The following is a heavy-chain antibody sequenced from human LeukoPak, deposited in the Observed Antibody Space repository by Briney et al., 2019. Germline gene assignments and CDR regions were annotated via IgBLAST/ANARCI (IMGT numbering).Heavy chain of an antibody. J-gene: IGHJ3*02. Sequence: SETLSLTCTVSGVSISSSSYYWGWIRQPPGKGLEWIGSIYYSGSTYYNPSLKSRVTISVDTSKNQFSLKLSSVTAADTAVYYCARHADCSSTSCYLQDAFDIWGQGTMVTVSS. V-gene: IGHV4-39*01. CDR2: IYYSGST. D-gene: IGHD2-2*01. CDR1: GVSISSSSYY. CDR3: ARHADCSSTSCYLQDAFDI.